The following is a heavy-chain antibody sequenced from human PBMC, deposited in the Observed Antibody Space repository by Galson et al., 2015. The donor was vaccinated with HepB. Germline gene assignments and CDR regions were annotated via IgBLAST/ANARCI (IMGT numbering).Heavy chain of an antibody. J-gene: IGHJ4*02. D-gene: IGHD3-16*01. Sequence: SLRLSCAASGFTFSSYAMSWVRQAPGKGLEWVPAISGSGGSTYYADSVKGRFTISRDNSKNTLYLQMNSLRVEDTAVYYCAKHSYAVSMGEWGQGTLVTVSS. CDR1: GFTFSSYA. CDR3: AKHSYAVSMGE. CDR2: ISGSGGST. V-gene: IGHV3-23*01.